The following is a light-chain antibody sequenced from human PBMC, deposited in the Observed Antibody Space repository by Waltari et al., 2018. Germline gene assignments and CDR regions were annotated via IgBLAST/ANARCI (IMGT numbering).Light chain of an antibody. Sequence: DIQMTQSPSTLSASVGDRVTITCRASQRISSWLAWYQQKPGKATTPLIYTASSLESGVPSRFSGSGSGTEFTLTISSLQPVDFATFYCQQYNSYSWTFGQGTKVEIK. J-gene: IGKJ1*01. CDR2: TAS. V-gene: IGKV1-5*03. CDR1: QRISSW. CDR3: QQYNSYSWT.